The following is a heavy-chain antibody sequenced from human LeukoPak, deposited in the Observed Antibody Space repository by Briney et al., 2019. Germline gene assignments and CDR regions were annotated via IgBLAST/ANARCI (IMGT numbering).Heavy chain of an antibody. CDR3: AKDGTYYYDSSGYYYGYYFDY. CDR2: IWYDGNKK. CDR1: GFSFRSYG. J-gene: IGHJ4*02. D-gene: IGHD3-22*01. Sequence: PGRSLRLSCAASGFSFRSYGMHWVRQAPGKGLEWVAVIWYDGNKKDYVDSVKGRFTISRDNSKNTLYLQMNSLRAEDTAVYYCAKDGTYYYDSSGYYYGYYFDYWGQGTLVTVSS. V-gene: IGHV3-33*06.